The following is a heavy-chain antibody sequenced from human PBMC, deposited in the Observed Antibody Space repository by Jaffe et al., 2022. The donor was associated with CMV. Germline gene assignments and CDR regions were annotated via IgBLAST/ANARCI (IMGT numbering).Heavy chain of an antibody. Sequence: EVQLVESGGGLVQPGGSLRLSCAASGFTFSSYWMHWVRQAPGKGLVWVSRINSDGSSTTYADSVKGRFTISRDNAKNTLYLQMNSLRAEDTAVYYCARGHVLRFLEWSLPAGMDVWGQGTTVTVSS. CDR3: ARGHVLRFLEWSLPAGMDV. CDR2: INSDGSST. CDR1: GFTFSSYW. D-gene: IGHD3-3*01. J-gene: IGHJ6*02. V-gene: IGHV3-74*01.